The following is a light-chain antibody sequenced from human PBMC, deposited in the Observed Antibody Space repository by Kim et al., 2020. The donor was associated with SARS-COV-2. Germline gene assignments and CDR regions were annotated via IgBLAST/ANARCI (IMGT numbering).Light chain of an antibody. J-gene: IGKJ1*01. V-gene: IGKV3D-20*01. CDR3: QQYERSRT. CDR2: DGS. CDR1: QGIGSNS. Sequence: EIVLTQSSATLSLSPGERATLSCGASQGIGSNSLAWYQQRPGLAPRLLIYDGSTRAPGVPDRFSGSGSGTDFTLTITRLEPEDFAVYYCQQYERSRTFGQGTKVDIK.